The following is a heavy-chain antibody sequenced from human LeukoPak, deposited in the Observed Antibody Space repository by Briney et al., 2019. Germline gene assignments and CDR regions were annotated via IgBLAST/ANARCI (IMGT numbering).Heavy chain of an antibody. D-gene: IGHD2-2*01. CDR1: GFTFSSYW. J-gene: IGHJ5*02. CDR2: IKQDGSEK. V-gene: IGHV3-7*01. Sequence: GGSLRLSCAASGFTFSSYWMSWVRQAPGKGLEWVANIKQDGSEKYYVDSVKGRFTISRDNAKNSLYLQVNSLRAEDTAVYYCARESRYQLKDPWGQGTLVTVSS. CDR3: ARESRYQLKDP.